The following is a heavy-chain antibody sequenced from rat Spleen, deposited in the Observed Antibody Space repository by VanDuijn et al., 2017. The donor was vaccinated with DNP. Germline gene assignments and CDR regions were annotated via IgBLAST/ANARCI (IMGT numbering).Heavy chain of an antibody. J-gene: IGHJ4*01. CDR3: ALDVYYGVMDA. CDR2: IKAKSNNYAT. V-gene: IGHV6-6*01. Sequence: EVQVLESGGGLVQPGNSLKLSCATSGFTFTTAWMYWYRQFPEKRLEWVARIKAKSNNYATDYTESVKGRFTISRDDSTSSIYLQMNNLKEEDTAIYYCALDVYYGVMDAWGQGTSVTVSS. CDR1: GFTFTTAW. D-gene: IGHD1-6*01.